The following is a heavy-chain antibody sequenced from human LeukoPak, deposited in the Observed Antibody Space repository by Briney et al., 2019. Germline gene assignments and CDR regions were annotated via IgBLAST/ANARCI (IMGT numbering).Heavy chain of an antibody. D-gene: IGHD3-10*01. CDR3: ARGWPRYYYGSGSYYNAADY. CDR1: GYTFTSYG. V-gene: IGHV7-4-1*02. CDR2: INTNTGNP. Sequence: ASVKVSCKASGYTFTSYGMNWVRQAPGQGLEWMGWINTNTGNPTYAQGFTGRFVFSLDTSVSTAYLQISSLKAEDTAVYYCARGWPRYYYGSGSYYNAADYWGQGTLVTVSS. J-gene: IGHJ4*02.